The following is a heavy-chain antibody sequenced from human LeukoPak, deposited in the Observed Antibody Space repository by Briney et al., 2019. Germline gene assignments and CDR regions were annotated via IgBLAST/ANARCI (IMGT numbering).Heavy chain of an antibody. CDR2: FDPEDGET. CDR3: ATLAAAGSRLYYGMDV. V-gene: IGHV1-24*01. J-gene: IGHJ6*02. Sequence: ASVKVSCKVSGYTLNELSMHWVRQAPGKGLEWMGGFDPEDGETIYAQKFQGRVTMTEDTSTDTAYMELSSLRSEDTAVYYCATLAAAGSRLYYGMDVWGQGTTVTVSS. D-gene: IGHD6-13*01. CDR1: GYTLNELS.